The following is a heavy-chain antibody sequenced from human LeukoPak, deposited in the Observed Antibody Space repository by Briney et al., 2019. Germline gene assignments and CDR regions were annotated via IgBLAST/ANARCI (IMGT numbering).Heavy chain of an antibody. CDR3: AKALGIQLWSSDY. Sequence: GGSLRLSCAASGFTFSIYAMNWVRQALGKGLEWVSTLSGSGDSTYYADSVKGRFTISRDNSKNTLYLQMNSLRAEDTAIYYCAKALGIQLWSSDYWGQGTLVTVSS. CDR1: GFTFSIYA. CDR2: LSGSGDST. J-gene: IGHJ4*02. D-gene: IGHD5-18*01. V-gene: IGHV3-23*01.